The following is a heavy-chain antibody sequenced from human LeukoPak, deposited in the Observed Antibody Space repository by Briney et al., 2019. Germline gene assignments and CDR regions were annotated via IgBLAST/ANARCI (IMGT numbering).Heavy chain of an antibody. CDR2: INPNSGGT. V-gene: IGHV1-2*02. J-gene: IGHJ6*02. CDR3: ARAITIFGVVTPDV. Sequence: ASVKVSCKASGYTFTGYYMHWVRQAPGQGLEWMGWINPNSGGTNYAQKLQGRVTMTTDTSTSTAYMELRSLRSDDTAVYYCARAITIFGVVTPDVWGQGTTVTVSS. D-gene: IGHD3-3*01. CDR1: GYTFTGYY.